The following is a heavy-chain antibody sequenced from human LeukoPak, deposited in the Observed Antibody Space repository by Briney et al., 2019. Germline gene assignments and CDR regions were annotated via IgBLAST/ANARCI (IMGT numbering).Heavy chain of an antibody. Sequence: GGSLRLSCAASGSTFDDYAMHWVRQAPGKGLEWVSGISWNSGSIGYADSVKGRFTISRDNAKNSLYLQMNSLRAEDMALYYCAKDRAAVAGPLDYWGQGTLVTVSS. CDR3: AKDRAAVAGPLDY. CDR1: GSTFDDYA. D-gene: IGHD6-19*01. J-gene: IGHJ4*02. CDR2: ISWNSGSI. V-gene: IGHV3-9*03.